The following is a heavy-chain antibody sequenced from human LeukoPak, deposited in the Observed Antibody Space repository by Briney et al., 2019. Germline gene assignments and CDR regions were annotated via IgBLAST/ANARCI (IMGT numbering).Heavy chain of an antibody. J-gene: IGHJ4*02. CDR3: ATVRSCSGGNCYYLDY. Sequence: GGSLRPSCAASGFTVSSNYMSWVRQAPGKGLVWVSHINSDGSITSYADSVKGRFTISRDNSKNTLYLQMNSLRAEDTAVYYCATVRSCSGGNCYYLDYWGQGTLVTVSS. V-gene: IGHV3-74*01. D-gene: IGHD2-15*01. CDR2: INSDGSIT. CDR1: GFTVSSNY.